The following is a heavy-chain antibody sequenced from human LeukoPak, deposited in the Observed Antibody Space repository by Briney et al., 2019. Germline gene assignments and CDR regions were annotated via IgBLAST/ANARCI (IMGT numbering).Heavy chain of an antibody. D-gene: IGHD6-19*01. CDR1: GYTFTGYY. CDR2: MNPNSGNT. V-gene: IGHV1-8*02. CDR3: ARSRRGWYFPLFDN. J-gene: IGHJ4*02. Sequence: ASVKVSCKASGYTFTGYYMHWVRQATGQGLEWMGWMNPNSGNTGYAQKFQGRVTLTRNTSTSTAYMELSSLRSEDTAMYYCARSRRGWYFPLFDNWGQGTLVSVSS.